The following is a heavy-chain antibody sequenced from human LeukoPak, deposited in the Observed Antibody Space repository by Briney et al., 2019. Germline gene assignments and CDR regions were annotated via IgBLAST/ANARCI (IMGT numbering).Heavy chain of an antibody. CDR1: GFTFSSYW. Sequence: GGSLRLSCAASGFTFSSYWMSWVRQAPGKGLEWVANIKQDGSEKYYVDSVKGRFTISRDNAKNSLYLQMNSLRAEDTAVYYCARGLYVVVPAEPARDDAFDIWGQGTMVTVSS. D-gene: IGHD2-2*01. V-gene: IGHV3-7*01. CDR3: ARGLYVVVPAEPARDDAFDI. CDR2: IKQDGSEK. J-gene: IGHJ3*02.